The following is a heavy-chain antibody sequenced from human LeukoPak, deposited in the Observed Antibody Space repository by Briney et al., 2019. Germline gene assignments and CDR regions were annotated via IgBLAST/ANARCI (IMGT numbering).Heavy chain of an antibody. V-gene: IGHV1-46*01. Sequence: GASVKVSCKASGFTFTNYYMHWVRQAPGQGLEWMGLINPSGSNTNYAQKFRGRVTMTRDTSATTVYMELSSLRSEDTAVYYCARGVCSGTSHCSKYYFDYWGQGTLVTVSS. J-gene: IGHJ4*02. CDR1: GFTFTNYY. CDR3: ARGVCSGTSHCSKYYFDY. D-gene: IGHD2-2*01. CDR2: INPSGSNT.